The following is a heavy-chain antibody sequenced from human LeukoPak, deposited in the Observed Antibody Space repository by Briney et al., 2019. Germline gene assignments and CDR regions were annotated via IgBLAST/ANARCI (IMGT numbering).Heavy chain of an antibody. CDR1: GFTFSSYA. CDR3: AKDRIRLLWFGESHDY. Sequence: PGGSLRHSRAASGFTFSSYAMSWVRQAPGKGLEWVSAISGSGGSTYYADSVKGRFTISRDNSKNTLYLQMNSLRAEDTAVYYCAKDRIRLLWFGESHDYWGQGTLVTVSS. V-gene: IGHV3-23*01. J-gene: IGHJ4*02. D-gene: IGHD3-10*01. CDR2: ISGSGGST.